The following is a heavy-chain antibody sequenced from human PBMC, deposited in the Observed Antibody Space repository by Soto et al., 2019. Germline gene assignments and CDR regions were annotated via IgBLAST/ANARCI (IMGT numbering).Heavy chain of an antibody. CDR2: VYFSGST. CDR3: AREYGSSLGNWIDS. CDR1: GGSVSSRSYY. J-gene: IGHJ5*01. V-gene: IGHV4-61*01. D-gene: IGHD6-19*01. Sequence: PSETLSLTCTVSGGSVSSRSYYWSWVRQPPGKGLEWIGSVYFSGSTKYNPSLKSRVTISLDTSKTQFSLKLSSVTAADTAVYYCAREYGSSLGNWIDSWGQGTLVTVS.